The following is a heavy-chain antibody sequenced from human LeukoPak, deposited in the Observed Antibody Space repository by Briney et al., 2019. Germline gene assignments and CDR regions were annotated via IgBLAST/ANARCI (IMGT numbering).Heavy chain of an antibody. CDR1: GYTFTSYG. D-gene: IGHD2-15*01. CDR3: AREACSGGSCYLPFNYYYYMDV. V-gene: IGHV1-18*01. Sequence: GASVKVSCKASGYTFTSYGISWVRQAPGQGLEWMGWISAYNGNTNYAQKLQGRVTMTTDTSTSTAYMELRSLRSDDTAVYYCAREACSGGSCYLPFNYYYYMDVWGKGTTVTVSS. CDR2: ISAYNGNT. J-gene: IGHJ6*03.